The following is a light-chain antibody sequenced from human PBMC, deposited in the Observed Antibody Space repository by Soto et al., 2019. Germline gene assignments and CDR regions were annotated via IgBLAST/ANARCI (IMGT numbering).Light chain of an antibody. CDR2: AAS. J-gene: IGKJ3*01. Sequence: DIQMTQSPSSLSASVGDRVTITCRASQGISNYVAWYQQKPGKVPKLLIYAASTLQSGVPSRFSGSGSGTDFTLTISSLQPEDVATYYCQKYNIAPLFTFGPGTKVDIK. CDR1: QGISNY. CDR3: QKYNIAPLFT. V-gene: IGKV1-27*01.